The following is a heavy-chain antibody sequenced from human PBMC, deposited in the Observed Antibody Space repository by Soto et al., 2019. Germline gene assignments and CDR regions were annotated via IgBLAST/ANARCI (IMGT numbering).Heavy chain of an antibody. V-gene: IGHV4-59*08. J-gene: IGHJ5*02. Sequence: PSETLSLTCNVSGGSVSGYHWSWIRQPPGKGLEWIGYIYYSGSTNYNPSLKSRVTVSVDTSKNQFSLKLSSVTAADTAVYYCARHPSNFWFDPWGQGTLVTVSS. CDR1: GGSVSGYH. D-gene: IGHD4-4*01. CDR2: IYYSGST. CDR3: ARHPSNFWFDP.